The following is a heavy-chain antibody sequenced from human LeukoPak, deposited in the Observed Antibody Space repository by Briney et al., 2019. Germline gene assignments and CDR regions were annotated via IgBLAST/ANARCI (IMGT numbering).Heavy chain of an antibody. CDR3: ARAPSKYDFWSGYHYYYMDV. D-gene: IGHD3-3*01. V-gene: IGHV3-21*01. J-gene: IGHJ6*03. Sequence: PGGSLRLSCAASGFTFSSYSMNWVRQAPGKGLEWDSSISSSSSYIYYADSVKGRFTISRDNAKNSLYLQMNSLRAEDTAVYYCARAPSKYDFWSGYHYYYMDVWGKGTTVTVSS. CDR2: ISSSSSYI. CDR1: GFTFSSYS.